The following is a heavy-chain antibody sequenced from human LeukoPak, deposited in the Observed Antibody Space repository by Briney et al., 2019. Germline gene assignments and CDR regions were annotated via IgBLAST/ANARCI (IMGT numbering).Heavy chain of an antibody. CDR2: ISYDGGRK. J-gene: IGHJ1*01. CDR1: GFTFSNYA. V-gene: IGHV3-30*04. CDR3: TRDFGAVAAAIPHHQH. D-gene: IGHD6-13*01. Sequence: GGSLRLSCAASGFTFSNYAMFWVRQAPGKGLEWVAVISYDGGRKYYADSVKGRFTISRDNSKNTLYLQMNSLTAEDTAVYYCTRDFGAVAAAIPHHQHWGQGTLVTASA.